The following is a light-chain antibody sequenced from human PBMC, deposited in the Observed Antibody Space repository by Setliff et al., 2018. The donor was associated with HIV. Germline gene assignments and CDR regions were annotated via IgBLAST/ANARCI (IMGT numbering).Light chain of an antibody. V-gene: IGLV7-46*01. Sequence: QAVVTQEPSLTVSPGGTVTLTCGSSTGAVTSGHYPYWFQQKPGQAPRTLIYDTSNKHSWTPARFSGSLLGGKAALTLSGAQPEDEAEYYCLLYYGGFYVFGSGTKVTVL. CDR3: LLYYGGFYV. CDR2: DTS. J-gene: IGLJ1*01. CDR1: TGAVTSGHY.